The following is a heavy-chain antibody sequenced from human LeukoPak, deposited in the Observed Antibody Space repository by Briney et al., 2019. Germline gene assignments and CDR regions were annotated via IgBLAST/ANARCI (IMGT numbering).Heavy chain of an antibody. CDR1: GGSISSYY. V-gene: IGHV4-59*01. CDR2: IYYSGST. Sequence: SETLSLTCTVSGGSISSYYWSWIRQPPGRGLEWIGYIYYSGSTNYNPSLKSRVTISVDTSKNQFSLKLSSVTAADTAMYYCASTPNYYHTSGIFDYWGQGTLVTVSS. J-gene: IGHJ4*02. CDR3: ASTPNYYHTSGIFDY. D-gene: IGHD3-22*01.